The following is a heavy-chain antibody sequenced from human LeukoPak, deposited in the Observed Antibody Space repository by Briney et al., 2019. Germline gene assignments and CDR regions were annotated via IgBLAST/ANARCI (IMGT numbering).Heavy chain of an antibody. CDR1: GFTFNNYA. Sequence: GGSLRLSCAASGFTFNNYAMSWVRQAPGKGLEWVSAISGSGDITYHADSVKGRFTISRDNSKNTLYLQMSSLRAEDTALYYCAKASLARIAAAGLFDYWGQGTLVTVSS. CDR3: AKASLARIAAAGLFDY. D-gene: IGHD6-13*01. CDR2: ISGSGDIT. V-gene: IGHV3-23*01. J-gene: IGHJ4*02.